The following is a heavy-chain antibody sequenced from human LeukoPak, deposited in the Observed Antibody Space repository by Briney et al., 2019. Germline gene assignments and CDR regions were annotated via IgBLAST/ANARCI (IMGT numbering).Heavy chain of an antibody. D-gene: IGHD3-3*01. V-gene: IGHV1-18*01. Sequence: ASVKVSCKASGGTFSSYAISWVRQAPGQGLEWMGWISAYNGNTNYAQKLQGRVTMTTDTSTSTAYMELRSLRSDDTAVYYCARVNNDFAFDPWGQGTLVTVSS. CDR1: GGTFSSYA. J-gene: IGHJ5*02. CDR3: ARVNNDFAFDP. CDR2: ISAYNGNT.